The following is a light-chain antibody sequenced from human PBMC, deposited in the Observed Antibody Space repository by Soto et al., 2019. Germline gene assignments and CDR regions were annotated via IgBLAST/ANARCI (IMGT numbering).Light chain of an antibody. CDR2: SDN. Sequence: QSVLTQPPSASRTPGQRVTISCSGSSSNIGRNTVNWYQQLPGTAPKLLIYSDNQRPSGVPDRFSVSKSGTSVSLAISGLQSDDEADYYCAAWDDSLNGMVFGGGTKLTVL. J-gene: IGLJ2*01. V-gene: IGLV1-44*01. CDR1: SSNIGRNT. CDR3: AAWDDSLNGMV.